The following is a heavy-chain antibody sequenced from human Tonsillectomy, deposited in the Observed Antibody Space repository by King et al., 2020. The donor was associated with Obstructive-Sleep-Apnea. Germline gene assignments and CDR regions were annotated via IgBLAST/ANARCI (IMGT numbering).Heavy chain of an antibody. CDR2: MYYSGST. D-gene: IGHD1-26*01. CDR3: ARDRTWALKDMNFDY. CDR1: GGSISTGSYY. Sequence: QLQESGPGLVKPSETLSLTCTVSGGSISTGSYYWGWIRQPPGKGLEWIGSMYYSGSTYYNPSLKSRVTISVDTSKNQFSLKMSSVTAADTAVYYWARDRTWALKDMNFDYWGQGTLVTVSS. V-gene: IGHV4-39*07. J-gene: IGHJ4*02.